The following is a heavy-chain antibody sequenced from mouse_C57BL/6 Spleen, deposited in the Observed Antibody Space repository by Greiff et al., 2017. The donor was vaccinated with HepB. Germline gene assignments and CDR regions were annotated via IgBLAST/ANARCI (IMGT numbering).Heavy chain of an antibody. CDR1: GFNIKDYY. CDR3: APAQATWFAY. CDR2: IDPEDGET. Sequence: EVQWVESGAELVKPGASVKFSCPASGFNIKDYYMHWVKQRPEPGLEWIGRIDPEDGETKYAPKFQGKATITADTSSNTAYLQLSSLTSEDTAVYYCAPAQATWFAYWGQGTLVTVSA. V-gene: IGHV14-2*01. J-gene: IGHJ3*01. D-gene: IGHD3-2*02.